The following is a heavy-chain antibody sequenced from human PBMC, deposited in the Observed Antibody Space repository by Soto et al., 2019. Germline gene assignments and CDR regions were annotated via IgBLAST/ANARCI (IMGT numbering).Heavy chain of an antibody. Sequence: QVQLVQSGAEVKKPGSSVKVSCQASGGTFSGYALTWVRQAPGQGLEWMGEFVPLFGSTDYAQKFAGRITIIADESTSTGYMELSTLRSEDTAVYYCATHSIGTASPPYFDNWGQGTLVTVSS. CDR1: GGTFSGYA. CDR2: FVPLFGST. J-gene: IGHJ4*02. V-gene: IGHV1-69*01. D-gene: IGHD2-15*01. CDR3: ATHSIGTASPPYFDN.